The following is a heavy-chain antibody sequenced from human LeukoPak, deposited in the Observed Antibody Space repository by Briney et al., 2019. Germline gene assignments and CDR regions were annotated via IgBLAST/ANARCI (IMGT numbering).Heavy chain of an antibody. J-gene: IGHJ4*02. CDR3: AKCPSGVLRYFAPIDY. D-gene: IGHD3-9*01. Sequence: GGSLRLSCAASGFTFDDYAMHWVRQAPGKGLEWVANIKQDGSEKYYVDSVKGRFTISRDNSKNALYLQMNSLRAEDTAVYYCAKCPSGVLRYFAPIDYWGQGTLVTVSS. V-gene: IGHV3-7*02. CDR1: GFTFDDYA. CDR2: IKQDGSEK.